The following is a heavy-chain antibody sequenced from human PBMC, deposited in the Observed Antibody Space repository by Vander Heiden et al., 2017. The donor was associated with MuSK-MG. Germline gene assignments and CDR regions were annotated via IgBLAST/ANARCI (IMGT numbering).Heavy chain of an antibody. D-gene: IGHD3-10*01. J-gene: IGHJ5*02. Sequence: QVQLVQSGAEVKKPGASVKVSCKASGYTFTSYALHWVRQPPGQRLEWMGWINAGNGNTKYSQNVQGRVTITRDTSASTAYMELSSLRSEDTSVYYCARYTSGQGYDPWGQGTLVTVSS. V-gene: IGHV1-3*01. CDR1: GYTFTSYA. CDR2: INAGNGNT. CDR3: ARYTSGQGYDP.